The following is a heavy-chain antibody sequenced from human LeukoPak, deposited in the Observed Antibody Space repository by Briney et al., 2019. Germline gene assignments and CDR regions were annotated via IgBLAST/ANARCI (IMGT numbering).Heavy chain of an antibody. Sequence: PSETLSLTCGVYGDSFSGFYWTWVRQAPGKGLEWIGEISYSGTPRYNPSLNSRITITLDTSKKQISLNLSPVTAADTAVYYCVRGNVKHYHSVADEYYYCMDVWGKGTAVIVTS. CDR3: VRGNVKHYHSVADEYYYCMDV. CDR2: ISYSGTP. J-gene: IGHJ6*03. D-gene: IGHD2/OR15-2a*01. V-gene: IGHV4-34*01. CDR1: GDSFSGFY.